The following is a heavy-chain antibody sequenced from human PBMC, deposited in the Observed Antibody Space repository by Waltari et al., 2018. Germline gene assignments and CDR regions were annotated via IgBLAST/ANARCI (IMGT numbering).Heavy chain of an antibody. CDR2: RSFAGAT. V-gene: IGHV4-39*01. CDR3: ATYIVASVGTAAFDV. D-gene: IGHD2-21*01. J-gene: IGHJ3*01. Sequence: GRGPRPAGQGLEVSGSRSFAGATCSSPSLKSRVTISRDTSKNQLSLKLGSVTAADTAVYYCATYIVASVGTAAFDVWGQGTRVTVSS.